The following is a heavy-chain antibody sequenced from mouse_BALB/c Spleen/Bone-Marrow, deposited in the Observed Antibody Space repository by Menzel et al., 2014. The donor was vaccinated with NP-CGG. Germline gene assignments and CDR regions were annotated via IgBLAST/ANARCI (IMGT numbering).Heavy chain of an antibody. D-gene: IGHD1-1*01. Sequence: EVQLQQSGPDLVEPSQSLSLTCTVTGYSITSGYSWHWIRQFPGNKLEWMGYIHYSGSTNYNPSLKSRISITRDTSKNQFFLQLNSVTTEDTATYYCASSTTVVADGYFNVWGAGTTVTVSS. CDR2: IHYSGST. V-gene: IGHV3-1*02. CDR1: GYSITSGYS. CDR3: ASSTTVVADGYFNV. J-gene: IGHJ1*01.